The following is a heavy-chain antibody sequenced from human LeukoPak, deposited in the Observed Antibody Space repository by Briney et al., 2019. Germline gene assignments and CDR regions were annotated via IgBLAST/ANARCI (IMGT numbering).Heavy chain of an antibody. CDR1: GYTFTSYG. Sequence: VASVKVSCKASGYTFTSYGISWVRQAPGQGLEWMGWISAYNGNTNYAQKLQGRVTMTTDTSTSTAYMELRSLRSDDTAVYYCARAYSSGWTYYYYGMDVWGQGTTVTVSS. CDR3: ARAYSSGWTYYYYGMDV. J-gene: IGHJ6*02. V-gene: IGHV1-18*01. D-gene: IGHD6-19*01. CDR2: ISAYNGNT.